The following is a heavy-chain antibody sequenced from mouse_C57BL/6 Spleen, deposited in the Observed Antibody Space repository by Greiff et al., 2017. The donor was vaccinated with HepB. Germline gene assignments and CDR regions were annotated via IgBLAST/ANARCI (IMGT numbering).Heavy chain of an antibody. CDR3: ARWGKLGAYYDAMDY. D-gene: IGHD4-1*01. CDR2: IDPYDSNT. J-gene: IGHJ4*01. Sequence: VQLQQPGAELVKPGASVKLSCKASGYTFTSYWMQWVKQRPGQGLEWIGEIDPYDSNTNYNQKFKGKATLTVDTSSSTAYMQLSSLTSEDSAVYYCARWGKLGAYYDAMDYWGQGTSVTVSS. V-gene: IGHV1-50*01. CDR1: GYTFTSYW.